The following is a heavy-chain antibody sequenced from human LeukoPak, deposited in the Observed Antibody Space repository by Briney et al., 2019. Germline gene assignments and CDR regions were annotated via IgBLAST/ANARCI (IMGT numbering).Heavy chain of an antibody. CDR1: GGSISSSSYY. J-gene: IGHJ4*02. V-gene: IGHV4-39*07. CDR3: ASTSPKYYYESSGYSSLFDN. CDR2: IYYSGST. Sequence: SETLSLTCTVSGGSISSSSYYWGWIRQPPGEGLEWIGSIYYSGSTYYNPSLKSRVTISVDTSKNQFSLKLSSVTAADTAVYYCASTSPKYYYESSGYSSLFDNWGQGTLVTVSS. D-gene: IGHD3-22*01.